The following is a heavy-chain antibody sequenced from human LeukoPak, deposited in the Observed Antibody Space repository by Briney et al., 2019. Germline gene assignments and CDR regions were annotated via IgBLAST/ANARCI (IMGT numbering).Heavy chain of an antibody. CDR3: ARANCSSSTCYLRSSWFDP. CDR2: ISTSSTFI. Sequence: PGGSLRLSCAASGFSLSSYDMNWVRQAPGKGLEWVSSISTSSTFIYYTYSVNGRFTISRDNAKNSLYLQMNSLSAKDTAVYYCARANCSSSTCYLRSSWFDPWGQGTLVTVSS. J-gene: IGHJ5*02. V-gene: IGHV3-21*01. CDR1: GFSLSSYD. D-gene: IGHD2/OR15-2a*01.